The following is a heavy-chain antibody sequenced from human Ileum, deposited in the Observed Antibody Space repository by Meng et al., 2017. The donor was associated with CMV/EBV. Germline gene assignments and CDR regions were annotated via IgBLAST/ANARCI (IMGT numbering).Heavy chain of an antibody. D-gene: IGHD2-21*01. CDR2: INTSDANT. Sequence: KNTGDNFISIGIKWVGEAPGERLEWRGWINTSDANTKYAPDFKGRFVFSLDTSVSTAYLQINSLRAEDTAVYYCTRGGEVHSAKFDYWGQGTLVTVSS. V-gene: IGHV7-4-1*02. CDR1: GDNFISIG. CDR3: TRGGEVHSAKFDY. J-gene: IGHJ4*02.